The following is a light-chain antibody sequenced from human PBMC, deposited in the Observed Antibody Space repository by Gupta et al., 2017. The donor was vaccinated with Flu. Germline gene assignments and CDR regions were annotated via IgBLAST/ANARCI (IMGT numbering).Light chain of an antibody. Sequence: NYVSWYQKKPDSAPKLIIYDVLERPSGVPDRFSGSKSGNTASLTISGLQTDDEGDYYCSSYAGRRIFVFGGGTQLAVL. V-gene: IGLV2-11*03. CDR3: SSYAGRRIFV. CDR1: NY. J-gene: IGLJ3*02. CDR2: DVL.